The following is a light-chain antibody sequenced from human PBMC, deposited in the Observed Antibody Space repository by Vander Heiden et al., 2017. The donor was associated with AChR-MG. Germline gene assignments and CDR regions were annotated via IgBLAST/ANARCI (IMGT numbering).Light chain of an antibody. CDR3: QVSDSISNHVV. J-gene: IGLJ3*02. Sequence: SYVLTQAPSVSVAPGQTATVTCGGHDIGSKRVHWYQQKPGPAPAVVIYDDSDRPTGVTERCGASNSGATDTMTNSGVEAGDEATNYCQVSDSISNHVVFGKGTKLTVL. CDR2: DDS. CDR1: DIGSKR. V-gene: IGLV3-21*02.